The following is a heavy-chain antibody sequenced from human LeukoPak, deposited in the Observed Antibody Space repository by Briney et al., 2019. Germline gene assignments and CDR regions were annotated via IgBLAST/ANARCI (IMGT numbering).Heavy chain of an antibody. CDR3: TRDFGVIVGAFDM. V-gene: IGHV3-49*04. CDR1: GFTFGDYS. Sequence: GGSLRLSCTASGFTFGDYSMGWVRQAPGMGLEWVGFIRSKLYGGTTEYAASVKGRFTISRDDSKSVAHLQMNSLKTEDTAIYYCTRDFGVIVGAFDMWGQGTMVTVSS. D-gene: IGHD3-16*02. CDR2: IRSKLYGGTT. J-gene: IGHJ3*02.